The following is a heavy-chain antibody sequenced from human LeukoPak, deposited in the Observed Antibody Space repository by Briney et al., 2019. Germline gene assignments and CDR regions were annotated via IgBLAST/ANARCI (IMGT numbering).Heavy chain of an antibody. J-gene: IGHJ4*02. D-gene: IGHD3-22*01. CDR1: GFTFSYYP. CDR3: ARGTYYDGSGYDFDY. CDR2: ISYAGSKI. Sequence: PGGSLRLSCAASGFTFSYYPMHWVRQAPGKGLEWVATISYAGSKIYYADSVKGRFTISRDNSKNTLYLQMNSLRTEDTAVYYCARGTYYDGSGYDFDYWGQGTLVTVSS. V-gene: IGHV3-30-3*01.